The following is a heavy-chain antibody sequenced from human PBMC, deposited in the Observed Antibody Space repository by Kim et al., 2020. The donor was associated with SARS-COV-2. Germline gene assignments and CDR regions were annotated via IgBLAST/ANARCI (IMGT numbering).Heavy chain of an antibody. D-gene: IGHD6-13*01. V-gene: IGHV3-7*03. Sequence: GGSLRLSCAASGFTFSSYWMSWVRQAPGKGLEWVANIKQDGSEKYYVDSVKGRFTISRDNAKNSLYLQMNSLRAEDTAVYYCARDEYSSSWHTSYGMDVWGQGTTVTVSS. CDR3: ARDEYSSSWHTSYGMDV. J-gene: IGHJ6*02. CDR1: GFTFSSYW. CDR2: IKQDGSEK.